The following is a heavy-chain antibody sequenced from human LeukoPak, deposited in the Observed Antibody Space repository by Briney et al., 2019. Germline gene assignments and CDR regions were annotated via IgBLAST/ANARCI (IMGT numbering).Heavy chain of an antibody. CDR2: IYSGGST. V-gene: IGHV3-53*01. J-gene: IGHJ4*02. D-gene: IGHD6-13*01. CDR1: GFTVSSNY. Sequence: GGSLRLSCAASGFTVSSNYMSWVRQAPGKGLEWVSVIYSGGSTYYADSVKGRFTISRHNSKNTLYLQMNSLRAEDTAVYYCARGSSDSSSWYVLYYWGQGTLVTVSS. CDR3: ARGSSDSSSWYVLYY.